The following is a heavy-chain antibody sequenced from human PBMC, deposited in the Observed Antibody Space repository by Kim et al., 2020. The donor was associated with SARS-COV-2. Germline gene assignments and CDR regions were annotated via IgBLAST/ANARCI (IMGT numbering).Heavy chain of an antibody. CDR2: IYYSGST. V-gene: IGHV4-59*01. J-gene: IGHJ3*02. D-gene: IGHD5-18*01. CDR1: GGSISSYY. Sequence: SETLSLTCTVSGGSISSYYWSWIRQPPGKGLEWIGYIYYSGSTNYNPSLKSRVTISVDTSKNQFSLKLSSVTAADTAVYYCARGHSYGPPRGAFDIWGQG. CDR3: ARGHSYGPPRGAFDI.